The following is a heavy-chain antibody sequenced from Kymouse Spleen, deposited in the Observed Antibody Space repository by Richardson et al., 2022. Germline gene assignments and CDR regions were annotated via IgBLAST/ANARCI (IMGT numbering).Heavy chain of an antibody. V-gene: IGHV4-39*01. J-gene: IGHJ6*02. Sequence: QLQLQESGPGLVKPSETLSLTCTVSGGSISSSSYYWGWIRQPPGKGLEWIGSIYYSGSTYYNPSLKSRVTISVDTSKNQFSLKLSSVTAADTAVYYCASLGSGYYYYGMDVWGQGTTVTVSS. D-gene: IGHD3-10*01,IGHD3-16*02,IGHD3-3*01. CDR1: GGSISSSSYY. CDR2: IYYSGST. CDR3: ASLGSGYYYYGMDV.